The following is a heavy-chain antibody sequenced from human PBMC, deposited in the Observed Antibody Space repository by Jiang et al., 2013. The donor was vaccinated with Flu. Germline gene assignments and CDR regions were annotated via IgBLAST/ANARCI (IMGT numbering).Heavy chain of an antibody. Sequence: PTQTLTLTCTFSGFSLSTSGMCVSWIRQPPGKALEWLARIDWDDDKYYSTSLKTRLTISKDTSKNQVVLTMTNMDPVDTATYYCARIPINSIAAHYWGQGTLVTVSS. J-gene: IGHJ4*02. D-gene: IGHD6-6*01. CDR2: IDWDDDK. V-gene: IGHV2-70*11. CDR1: GFSLSTSGMC. CDR3: ARIPINSIAAHY.